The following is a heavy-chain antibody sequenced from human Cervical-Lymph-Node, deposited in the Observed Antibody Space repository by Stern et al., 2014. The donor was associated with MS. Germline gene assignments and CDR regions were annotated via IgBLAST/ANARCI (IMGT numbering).Heavy chain of an antibody. J-gene: IGHJ4*02. D-gene: IGHD1-26*01. CDR1: GYTFIDYD. CDR3: ARAPRGDSGSYGPAGY. V-gene: IGHV1-46*01. Sequence: VQLVESGAEVMKPGASVKVSCKASGYTFIDYDIHWVRQAPGQGLEWMGKINPRGSSTTYAQKFQDRVSMTRDMSTSTVFMELSSLRSEDTAVYYCARAPRGDSGSYGPAGYWGQGTQVTVSS. CDR2: INPRGSST.